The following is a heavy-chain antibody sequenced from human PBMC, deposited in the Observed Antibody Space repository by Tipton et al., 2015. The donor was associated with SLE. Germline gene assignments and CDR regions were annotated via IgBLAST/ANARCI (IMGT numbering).Heavy chain of an antibody. J-gene: IGHJ6*04. CDR3: AREGYSAYSSTWHGYFGMDI. CDR2: IYTSGST. CDR1: GGSISSGSYY. V-gene: IGHV4-61*09. Sequence: TLSLTCTVSGGSISSGSYYWSWIRPPAGKGLEWIGHIYTSGSTNYNPSLKSRVTISVDTSKNQFSLKLNSATAADTAVYYCAREGYSAYSSTWHGYFGMDIWGKGTTVTVSS. D-gene: IGHD6-13*01.